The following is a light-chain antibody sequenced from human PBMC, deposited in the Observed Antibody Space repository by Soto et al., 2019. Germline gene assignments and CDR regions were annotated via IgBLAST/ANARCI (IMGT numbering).Light chain of an antibody. J-gene: IGKJ4*01. CDR1: QSVSSN. V-gene: IGKV3D-15*01. Sequence: EIVMTQSPATLSVSPGERATLSCRASQSVSSNLAWYQQKPGQAPRLLIYGASTRATGIPARFSGSGSGTEFTLTISSLQPEDFATYYCQETYITPLNTFGGGTKVEIK. CDR3: QETYITPLNT. CDR2: GAS.